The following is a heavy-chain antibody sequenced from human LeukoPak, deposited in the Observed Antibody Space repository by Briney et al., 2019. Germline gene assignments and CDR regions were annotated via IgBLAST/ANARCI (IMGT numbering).Heavy chain of an antibody. J-gene: IGHJ5*02. CDR2: IYPGDSDT. CDR1: GYSFTSYW. D-gene: IGHD3-9*01. CDR3: ARHGTYYDILTGYYP. V-gene: IGHV5-51*01. Sequence: GESLKISCKGSGYSFTSYWIGWVRQMPGKGLEWMGIIYPGDSDTRYSPSFQGQVTISADKSISTAYLQWSSLKASDTAMYYCARHGTYYDILTGYYPWGQGTLVTVSS.